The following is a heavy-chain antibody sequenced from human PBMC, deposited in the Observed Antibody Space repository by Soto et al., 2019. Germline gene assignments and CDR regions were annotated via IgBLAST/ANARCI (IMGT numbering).Heavy chain of an antibody. D-gene: IGHD3-3*01. V-gene: IGHV1-69*13. Sequence: SVKVTCKASGGTFSTYAISWVRQAPGQGLEWMGGIIPIFGTAKYAQKFQGRVTITADESTSTAYMELSSLRSEDTAVYYCAREIFGVIISGGRDAFDIWGQGTMVTVSS. CDR1: GGTFSTYA. CDR3: AREIFGVIISGGRDAFDI. J-gene: IGHJ3*02. CDR2: IIPIFGTA.